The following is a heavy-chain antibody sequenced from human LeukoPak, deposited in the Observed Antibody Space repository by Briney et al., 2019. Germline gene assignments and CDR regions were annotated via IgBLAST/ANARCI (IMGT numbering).Heavy chain of an antibody. Sequence: PSETLSLTCTVSGGSVSSGSYYWSWIRQPPGKGLEWIGYINYSGSTNYNPSLKSRVTISVDTSKNQSSLKLSSVTAADTAVYYCARVHYYYDSSGSYWYFDLWGRGTLVTVSS. CDR3: ARVHYYYDSSGSYWYFDL. V-gene: IGHV4-61*01. D-gene: IGHD3-22*01. CDR2: INYSGST. J-gene: IGHJ2*01. CDR1: GGSVSSGSYY.